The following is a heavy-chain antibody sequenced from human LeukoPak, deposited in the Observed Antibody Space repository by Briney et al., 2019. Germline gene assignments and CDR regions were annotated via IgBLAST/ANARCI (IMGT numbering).Heavy chain of an antibody. J-gene: IGHJ4*02. CDR3: TTDTYYYDKTSSTFDY. CDR1: GFTFSNAW. V-gene: IGHV3-15*01. CDR2: IKSKTDGGTT. Sequence: GGSLRLPCAASGFTFSNAWMSWVRQAPGKGLEWVGRIKSKTDGGTTDYAAPVKGRFTISRDDSKNTLYLQMNSLKTEDTAVYYCTTDTYYYDKTSSTFDYWGQGTLVTVSS. D-gene: IGHD3-22*01.